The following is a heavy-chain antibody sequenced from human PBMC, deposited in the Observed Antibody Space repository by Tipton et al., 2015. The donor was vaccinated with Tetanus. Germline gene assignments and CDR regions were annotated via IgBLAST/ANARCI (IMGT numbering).Heavy chain of an antibody. V-gene: IGHV3-74*01. J-gene: IGHJ5*02. CDR1: GFTFSSYW. Sequence: TASGFTFSSYWMHWVRQAPGKGLVWVSRINSDGSSTSYADSVKGRFTISRDNAKNTLYLQMNSLRAEDTAVYYCARLENLRYFDWLPPSWGQGTLVTVSS. CDR3: ARLENLRYFDWLPPS. D-gene: IGHD3-9*01. CDR2: INSDGSST.